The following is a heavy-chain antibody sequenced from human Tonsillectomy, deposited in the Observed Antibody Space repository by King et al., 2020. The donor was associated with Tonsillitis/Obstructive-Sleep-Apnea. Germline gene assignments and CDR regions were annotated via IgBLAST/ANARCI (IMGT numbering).Heavy chain of an antibody. V-gene: IGHV3-7*01. D-gene: IGHD1-7*01. Sequence: VQLVESGGGLVQPGGSLRLSCAASGFTFSSYWMSWVRQAPGKGLGWVANIKQDGSEKYYVDSVKGRFTISRDNAKNSLYLQMNSLRAEDTAVYYCAREATFDNWNSGNNWFDPWGQGTLVTVSS. CDR2: IKQDGSEK. CDR1: GFTFSSYW. CDR3: AREATFDNWNSGNNWFDP. J-gene: IGHJ5*02.